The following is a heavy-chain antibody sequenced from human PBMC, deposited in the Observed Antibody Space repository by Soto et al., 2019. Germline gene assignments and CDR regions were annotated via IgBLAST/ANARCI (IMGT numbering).Heavy chain of an antibody. J-gene: IGHJ6*02. CDR1: GYSFTSFW. D-gene: IGHD3-3*01. CDR3: ARRGDFWSGSTQEGYNYGMDV. CDR2: IYPDDSDT. V-gene: IGHV5-51*01. Sequence: ELQLVQSGAEVKKPGESLKISCQASGYSFTSFWIGWVRQLPEKGLEWMGSIYPDDSDTNYSPSFQGQVTISVDKSINTAYLQWSTLKASDTAVYFCARRGDFWSGSTQEGYNYGMDVWGQGTTVTVSS.